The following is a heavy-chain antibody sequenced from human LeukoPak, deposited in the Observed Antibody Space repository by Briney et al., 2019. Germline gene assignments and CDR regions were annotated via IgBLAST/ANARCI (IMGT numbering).Heavy chain of an antibody. V-gene: IGHV3-21*01. Sequence: GGSLRLSCAASGFTFSSYSMNWVRQAPGKGLEWVSSISSSSSYIYYADSVKGRFTISRDNAKNSLYLQMNSLRAEDTAVYYCAREGAGLNSGWYYLDYWGQGTLVTVSS. J-gene: IGHJ4*02. CDR1: GFTFSSYS. D-gene: IGHD6-19*01. CDR3: AREGAGLNSGWYYLDY. CDR2: ISSSSSYI.